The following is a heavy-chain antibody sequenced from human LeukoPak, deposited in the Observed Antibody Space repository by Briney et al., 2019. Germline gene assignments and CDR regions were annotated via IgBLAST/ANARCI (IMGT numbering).Heavy chain of an antibody. Sequence: GGSLRLSCAASGFTFSSYSMSWVRQAPGKGLEWVSSISSSSSYIYYADSVKGRFTISRDNAKNSLYLQMNSLRAEDTAVYYCARDKGIAVAPFDYWGQGTLVTVSS. V-gene: IGHV3-21*01. J-gene: IGHJ4*02. D-gene: IGHD6-19*01. CDR1: GFTFSSYS. CDR2: ISSSSSYI. CDR3: ARDKGIAVAPFDY.